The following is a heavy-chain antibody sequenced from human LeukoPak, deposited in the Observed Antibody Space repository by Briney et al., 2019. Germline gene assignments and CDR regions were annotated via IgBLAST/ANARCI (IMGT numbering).Heavy chain of an antibody. V-gene: IGHV4-59*01. J-gene: IGHJ4*02. Sequence: SETLSLTCTVSGGSISIYYWSWIRQPPGKGLEWIGYIYYSGSTNYNPSLKSRVTISVDTSKNQFSLKLSSVTAADTAVYYCARDGDGYKYFDYWGQGTLVTVSS. CDR1: GGSISIYY. D-gene: IGHD5-24*01. CDR3: ARDGDGYKYFDY. CDR2: IYYSGST.